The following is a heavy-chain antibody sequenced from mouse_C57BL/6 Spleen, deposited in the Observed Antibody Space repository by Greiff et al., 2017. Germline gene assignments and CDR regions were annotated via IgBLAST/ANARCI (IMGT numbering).Heavy chain of an antibody. Sequence: EVKLVESGGGLVQPGGSMKLSCVASGFTFSNYWMNWVRQSPEKGLEWVAQIRLKSDNYATHYAESVKGRFTISRDDSKSSVYLQMNNLRAEDTGIYYCPGCTTDWYFDVWGTGTTVTVSS. J-gene: IGHJ1*03. V-gene: IGHV6-3*01. CDR3: PGCTTDWYFDV. CDR2: IRLKSDNYAT. CDR1: GFTFSNYW. D-gene: IGHD1-1*01.